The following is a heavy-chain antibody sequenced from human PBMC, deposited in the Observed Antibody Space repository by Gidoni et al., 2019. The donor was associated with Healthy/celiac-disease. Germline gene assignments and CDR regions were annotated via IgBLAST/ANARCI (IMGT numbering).Heavy chain of an antibody. D-gene: IGHD2-21*01. CDR1: GFTFSNAW. J-gene: IGHJ6*03. Sequence: EVQLVESGGGLVKPGGSLRLSCAASGFTFSNAWMSWVRQAPGKGLEWVGRIKSKTDGRTTDYAAPVKGRFTISRDDSKNTLYLQMNSLKTEDTAVYYCTTDRSMVRGDYYYMDVWGKGTTVTVSS. V-gene: IGHV3-15*01. CDR2: IKSKTDGRTT. CDR3: TTDRSMVRGDYYYMDV.